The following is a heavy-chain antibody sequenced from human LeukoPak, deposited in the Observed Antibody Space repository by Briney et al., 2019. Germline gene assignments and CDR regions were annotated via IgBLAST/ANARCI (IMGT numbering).Heavy chain of an antibody. CDR3: ATTRFDGSGSYYFDY. Sequence: SETLSLTCTVSGGSISSYYWSSIRQPPGKGLEWIGYIYYSGSTNYNPSLKSRVTISVDTSKNQFSLKLSSVTAADTAVYYCATTRFDGSGSYYFDYWGQGTLVTVSS. CDR1: GGSISSYY. J-gene: IGHJ4*02. CDR2: IYYSGST. D-gene: IGHD3-10*01. V-gene: IGHV4-59*13.